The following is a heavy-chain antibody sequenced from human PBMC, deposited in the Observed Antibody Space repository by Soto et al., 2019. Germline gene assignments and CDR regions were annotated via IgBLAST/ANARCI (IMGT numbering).Heavy chain of an antibody. J-gene: IGHJ4*02. V-gene: IGHV3-23*01. CDR2: ISGSGGST. Sequence: GGSLRLSCAASGFTFSSYAMSWVRQAPGKGLEWVSAISGSGGSTYYADSVKGRFTISRDNSKNTLYLQMNSLRAEDTAVYYCAKEESSYYYDSSGYDYWGQGTLVTVSS. D-gene: IGHD3-22*01. CDR3: AKEESSYYYDSSGYDY. CDR1: GFTFSSYA.